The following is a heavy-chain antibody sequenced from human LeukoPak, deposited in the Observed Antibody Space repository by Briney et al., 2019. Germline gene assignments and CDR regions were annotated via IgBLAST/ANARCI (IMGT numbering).Heavy chain of an antibody. J-gene: IGHJ3*02. D-gene: IGHD1-26*01. CDR2: IRYDGSNK. Sequence: PGGSLRLSCAVSGFTFSNYGMHWVRQAPGKGLEWVAFIRYDGSNKFYPDSVKGRFTISRDNSKNTLYLQMNSLRAEDTAVYYCARGGSYLSAFDIWGQGTMVTVSS. CDR1: GFTFSNYG. V-gene: IGHV3-30*02. CDR3: ARGGSYLSAFDI.